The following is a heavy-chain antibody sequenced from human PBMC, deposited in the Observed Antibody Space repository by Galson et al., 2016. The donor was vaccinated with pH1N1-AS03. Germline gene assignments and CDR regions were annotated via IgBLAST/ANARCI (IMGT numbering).Heavy chain of an antibody. D-gene: IGHD6-19*01. Sequence: SLRLSCAASGFPFSGYWMTWVRQAAGKELEWVASIKQDGSDKHYVDSVKGRFTISKDNAKNSLYLQMNSLRPEDTAVYYCAKAVAGSLNLYYYYGMDVWGQGTTVTVSS. CDR3: AKAVAGSLNLYYYYGMDV. CDR2: IKQDGSDK. V-gene: IGHV3-7*03. CDR1: GFPFSGYW. J-gene: IGHJ6*02.